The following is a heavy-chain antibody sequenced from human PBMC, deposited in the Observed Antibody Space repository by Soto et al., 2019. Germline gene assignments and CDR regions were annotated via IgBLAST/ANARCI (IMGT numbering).Heavy chain of an antibody. Sequence: QVQLVQSGAEVKKPGSSVKVSCKASGGTFSSYTISWVRQAPGQGLEWMGRIIPILGIANYAQKFQGRVTITANKSTSTGYMELSSLRSEDTAVYYCAMGYCSSTSCPTYYYYYMDVWGKGTTVTVSS. D-gene: IGHD2-2*01. V-gene: IGHV1-69*02. J-gene: IGHJ6*03. CDR2: IIPILGIA. CDR1: GGTFSSYT. CDR3: AMGYCSSTSCPTYYYYYMDV.